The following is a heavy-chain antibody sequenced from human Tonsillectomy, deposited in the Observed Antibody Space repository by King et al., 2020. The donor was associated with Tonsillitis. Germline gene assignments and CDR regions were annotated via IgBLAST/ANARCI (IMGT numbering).Heavy chain of an antibody. Sequence: VQLVESGGGVVQPGRSLRLSCAASGFTFSSYAMHWVRQAPGKGLEWVAVISYDGSNKYYADSVKGRFTISRDTSKNTLYLQMNSLRAGDTAVYYCAGDAAFVVVVAATGDFDCWGQGTLVTVSS. D-gene: IGHD2-15*01. CDR1: GFTFSSYA. J-gene: IGHJ4*02. CDR2: ISYDGSNK. CDR3: AGDAAFVVVVAATGDFDC. V-gene: IGHV3-30-3*01.